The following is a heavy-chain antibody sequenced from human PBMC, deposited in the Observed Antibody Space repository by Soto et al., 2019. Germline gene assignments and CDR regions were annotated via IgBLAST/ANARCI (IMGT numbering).Heavy chain of an antibody. J-gene: IGHJ5*02. CDR1: GNTLNTDT. CDR3: AIGRTGSNGYYWA. CDR2: IIPVIGVG. Sequence: QVQLVQSGAEVKKPGSSVKVSCKPSGNTLNTDTITWLRQAPGQGLDRMGRIIPVIGVGTYAQKFQDRVTITADKSTTTVYMEVTSLTSEDTATYYCAIGRTGSNGYYWAWGQGTQVTVS. D-gene: IGHD3-22*01. V-gene: IGHV1-69*02.